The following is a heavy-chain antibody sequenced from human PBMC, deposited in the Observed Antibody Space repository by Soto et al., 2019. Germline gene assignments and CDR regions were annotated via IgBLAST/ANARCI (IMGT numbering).Heavy chain of an antibody. CDR2: ISYSGRT. J-gene: IGHJ4*02. CDR3: ARRRASDYGGNHHPYYFDR. V-gene: IGHV4-39*01. Sequence: SETLSLTCTVSGASIITDNYFWVWIRQSPRRGLELIGSISYSGRTYDNPSLQSRVTISIDASKNQFSLKLTSVTTADTAVYYCARRRASDYGGNHHPYYFDRWGQGDLVTVSS. D-gene: IGHD4-17*01. CDR1: GASIITDNYF.